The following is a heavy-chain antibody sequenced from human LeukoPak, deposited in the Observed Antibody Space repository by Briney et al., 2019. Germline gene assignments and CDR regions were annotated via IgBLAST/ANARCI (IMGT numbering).Heavy chain of an antibody. CDR2: ISSSGNNI. J-gene: IGHJ4*02. Sequence: GGSLRLSCVASGFTFSSYRMSWVRQAPGKGLEWVSYISSSGNNIYYADSVKGRFTISRDNAKNSLYLQMNSLRAEDTAVYYCARDKGSVVDYWGQGTVVTVSS. CDR1: GFTFSSYR. V-gene: IGHV3-48*03. D-gene: IGHD5/OR15-5a*01. CDR3: ARDKGSVVDY.